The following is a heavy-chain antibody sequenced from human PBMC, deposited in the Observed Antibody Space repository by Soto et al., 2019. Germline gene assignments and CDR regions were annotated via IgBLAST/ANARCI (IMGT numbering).Heavy chain of an antibody. D-gene: IGHD3-16*01. V-gene: IGHV1-69*08. J-gene: IGHJ5*02. Sequence: QVQLVQSGTEVKKPGSSVKVSCKTSGGSFRTYSISWVRQAPGQRLEWMGRIIPIVDIVKYAQKFQDRVTLTAEKSTSTAYMELSSLRSEDTAVYYCARDFGGAAAQKMNWFDPWGQGTLVIVSP. CDR3: ARDFGGAAAQKMNWFDP. CDR1: GGSFRTYS. CDR2: IIPIVDIV.